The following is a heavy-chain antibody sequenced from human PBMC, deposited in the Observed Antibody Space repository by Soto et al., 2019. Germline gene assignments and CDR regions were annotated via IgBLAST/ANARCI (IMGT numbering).Heavy chain of an antibody. J-gene: IGHJ6*02. D-gene: IGHD6-13*01. Sequence: ASVKVSCKASGYTFTSYDINWVRQATGQGLEWMGWMNPNSGNTGYAQKFQGRVTMTRNTSISTAYMELSSLRSEDTAVYYCAIGRYSSSWYKHYYYYGMDVWGQGTTVTVSS. CDR2: MNPNSGNT. CDR1: GYTFTSYD. V-gene: IGHV1-8*01. CDR3: AIGRYSSSWYKHYYYYGMDV.